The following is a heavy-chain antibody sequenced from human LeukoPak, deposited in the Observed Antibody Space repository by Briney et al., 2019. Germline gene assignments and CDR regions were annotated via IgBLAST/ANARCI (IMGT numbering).Heavy chain of an antibody. J-gene: IGHJ4*02. V-gene: IGHV3-11*01. CDR3: ARENWGSLPY. Sequence: PGGSLRLSCAASGFKFSDYYMSWIRQAPGKGLEWVSYISSRGKTIYYADSVKGRFTISRDNAKNSLYLQMNSLRAEDTAMYYCARENWGSLPYWGPGILVTVSS. CDR2: ISSRGKTI. D-gene: IGHD3-16*01. CDR1: GFKFSDYY.